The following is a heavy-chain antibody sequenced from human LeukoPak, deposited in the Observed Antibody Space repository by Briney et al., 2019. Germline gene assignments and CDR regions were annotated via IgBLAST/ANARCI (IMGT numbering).Heavy chain of an antibody. CDR2: ISSSSTYI. D-gene: IGHD1-26*01. V-gene: IGHV3-21*01. CDR3: ARGDRVGVTTGHFDY. J-gene: IGHJ4*02. CDR1: GFTFSSYS. Sequence: GGSLRLSCAVSGFTFSSYSMNWVRQAPGKGLEWVSSISSSSTYIYYADSMKGRFTISRDNAKNSLYLQMNSLRAEDTAVYYCARGDRVGVTTGHFDYWGQGTLVTVSS.